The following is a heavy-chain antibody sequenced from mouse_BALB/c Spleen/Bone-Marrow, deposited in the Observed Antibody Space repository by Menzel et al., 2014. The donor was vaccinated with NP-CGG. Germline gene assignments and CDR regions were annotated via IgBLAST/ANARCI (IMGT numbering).Heavy chain of an antibody. D-gene: IGHD2-14*01. CDR3: AISIEYRPLVY. CDR2: IDPYYGGI. V-gene: IGHV1-39*01. Sequence: EVQLQQSGPELEKPGASVKISCKASGYSFTGYNMNWVKQNNGKSLEWIGNIDPYYGGISYNQKFKGKATLTVDKSSNTAYMRLKSLTSEDSAIYYCAISIEYRPLVYWGQGTLVTVSA. CDR1: GYSFTGYN. J-gene: IGHJ3*01.